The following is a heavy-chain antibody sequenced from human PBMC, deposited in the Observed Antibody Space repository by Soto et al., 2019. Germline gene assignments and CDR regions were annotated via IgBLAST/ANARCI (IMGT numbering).Heavy chain of an antibody. CDR1: GYSISSSNW. D-gene: IGHD1-26*01. J-gene: IGHJ4*02. CDR3: ARREIQGPIDY. CDR2: IYYSGTT. Sequence: QVQLQESGPGLVKPSDTLSLTCAVSGYSISSSNWWGWIRQPPGKGLEWIGYIYYSGTTYYNPSLKSLVTMPVDTSKNQFSLKLTSVTAVDTAVYYCARREIQGPIDYWGQGTLVNVSS. V-gene: IGHV4-28*01.